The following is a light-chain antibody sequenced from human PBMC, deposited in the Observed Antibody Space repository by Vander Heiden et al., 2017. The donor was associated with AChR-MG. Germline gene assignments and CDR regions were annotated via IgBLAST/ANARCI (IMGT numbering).Light chain of an antibody. J-gene: IGKJ2*01. CDR1: QTVSSGF. CDR2: AAA. CDR3: QQYGSSPGT. V-gene: IGKV3-20*01. Sequence: TVLTPSPGTLSLSPGERATLSCRASQTVSSGFLAWYQQKPGQAPRLLIYAAASRATGIPDRFSGSGSGTDFTLSISRLEPEDFAVYYCQQYGSSPGTFGQGTKLEIK.